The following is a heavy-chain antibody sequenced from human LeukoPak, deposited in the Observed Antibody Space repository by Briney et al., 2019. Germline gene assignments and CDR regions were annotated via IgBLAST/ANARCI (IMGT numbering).Heavy chain of an antibody. J-gene: IGHJ3*01. CDR2: IGTAGDT. CDR3: ARVIGWDEPFDL. Sequence: GGSLRLSCAASGFTFTSSDMHWVRQAPGKGLEWVSAIGTAGDTYYPGSVKGRFTISRDNAKNTLYLQMNSLRVEDTAVYYCARVIGWDEPFDLWGHGTLVTVSS. CDR1: GFTFTSSD. D-gene: IGHD1-26*01. V-gene: IGHV3-13*01.